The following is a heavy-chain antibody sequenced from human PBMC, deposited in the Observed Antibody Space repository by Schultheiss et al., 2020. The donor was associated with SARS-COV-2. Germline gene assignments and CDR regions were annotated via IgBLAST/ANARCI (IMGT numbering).Heavy chain of an antibody. CDR2: IYYSGST. Sequence: SETLSLTCTVSGGSISSYYWGWIRQPPGKGLEWIGYIYYSGSTNYNPSLKSRVTISVDTSKNQFSLKLSSVTAADTAVYYCAGEDAYNWSNFDYWGQGTLVTVSS. D-gene: IGHD1/OR15-1a*01. J-gene: IGHJ4*02. CDR3: AGEDAYNWSNFDY. CDR1: GGSISSYY. V-gene: IGHV4-59*01.